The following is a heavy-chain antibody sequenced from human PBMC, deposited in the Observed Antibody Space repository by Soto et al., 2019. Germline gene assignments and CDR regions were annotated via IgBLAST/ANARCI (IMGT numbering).Heavy chain of an antibody. D-gene: IGHD3-16*02. Sequence: QVQLVQSGAEVKKPGSSVKVSCKASGGTFSSYAISWVRQAPGQGLEWMGGIIPIFGTANYAQKFQGRVTITADESTSTAYMELRSLRSEDTAVYYCARVIMITFGGVIVTPNAFDIWGQGTMVTVSS. CDR2: IIPIFGTA. V-gene: IGHV1-69*01. CDR3: ARVIMITFGGVIVTPNAFDI. J-gene: IGHJ3*02. CDR1: GGTFSSYA.